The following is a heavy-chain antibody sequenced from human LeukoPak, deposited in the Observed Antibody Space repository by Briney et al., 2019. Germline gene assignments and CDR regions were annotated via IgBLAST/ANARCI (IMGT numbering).Heavy chain of an antibody. CDR2: IRSKADDFAT. D-gene: IGHD3-9*01. CDR3: TKFYYDVLTGYRGMDV. J-gene: IGHJ6*02. CDR1: GFTFSASV. Sequence: GGSLRLSCAASGFTFSASVMHWVRQASGKGLEWVGRIRSKADDFATAYAASVKGRFLISRDDSKNTAYLQMNSLKTEDTAVYYCTKFYYDVLTGYRGMDVWGQGTTVTVSS. V-gene: IGHV3-73*01.